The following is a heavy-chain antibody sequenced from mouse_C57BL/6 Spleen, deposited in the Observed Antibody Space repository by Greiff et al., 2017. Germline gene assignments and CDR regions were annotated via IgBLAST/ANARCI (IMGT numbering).Heavy chain of an antibody. D-gene: IGHD2-4*01. CDR1: GYTFTSYW. Sequence: VQLQQPGAELVMPGASVKLSCKASGYTFTSYWMHWVKQRPGQGLEWSGEIDPSDSYTNYNQKFKGKSTLTVDKSSSTAYMQLSSLTSEDSAVYYCARGMIKAYFYYWGQGTTLTVSS. CDR2: IDPSDSYT. CDR3: ARGMIKAYFYY. J-gene: IGHJ2*01. V-gene: IGHV1-69*01.